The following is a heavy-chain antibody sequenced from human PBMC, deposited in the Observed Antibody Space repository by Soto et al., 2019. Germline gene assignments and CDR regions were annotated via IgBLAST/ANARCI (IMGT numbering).Heavy chain of an antibody. CDR2: IYYSGST. CDR3: ARAFDWDYYFDY. J-gene: IGHJ4*02. Sequence: SETLSLTCTVSGGSISSYYWSWIRQPPGKGLEWIGYIYYSGSTNYNPSLKSRVTISVDTSKNQFSLKLSSVTAADTAVYYCARAFDWDYYFDYWGQGTLVTVSS. V-gene: IGHV4-59*01. D-gene: IGHD3-9*01. CDR1: GGSISSYY.